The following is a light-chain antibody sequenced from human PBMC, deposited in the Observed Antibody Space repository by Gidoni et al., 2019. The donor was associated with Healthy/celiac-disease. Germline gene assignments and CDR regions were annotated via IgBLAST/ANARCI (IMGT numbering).Light chain of an antibody. Sequence: EIVLTQSPGTLSLSPGERATLSCRASQSVSSSYLAWYQQKPGQAPRLLIYGASSRATGIPDRFSGSGSGTDFTLTISRLEPEDFAVYYYQQYEPKTFGQGTKVEIK. CDR2: GAS. J-gene: IGKJ1*01. CDR3: QQYEPKT. V-gene: IGKV3-20*01. CDR1: QSVSSSY.